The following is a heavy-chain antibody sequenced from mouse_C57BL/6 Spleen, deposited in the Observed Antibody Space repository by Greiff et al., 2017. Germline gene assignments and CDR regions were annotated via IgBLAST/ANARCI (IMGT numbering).Heavy chain of an antibody. CDR2: IDPYDSYT. Sequence: QVQLQQPGAELVKPGASVKLSCKASGYTFTSYWMQWVKQRPGQGLEWIGEIDPYDSYTNYNQKFKGKATLTVEKYSSTVYMQLISLTSDDSAVYSCAPRSCSLFAYWGLATLVTVSA. V-gene: IGHV1-50*01. CDR3: APRSCSLFAY. J-gene: IGHJ3*01. CDR1: GYTFTSYW.